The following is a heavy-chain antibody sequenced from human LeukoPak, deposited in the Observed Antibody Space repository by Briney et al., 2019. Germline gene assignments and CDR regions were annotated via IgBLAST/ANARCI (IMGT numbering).Heavy chain of an antibody. V-gene: IGHV1-69*13. J-gene: IGHJ6*03. CDR1: GGTFSSCA. CDR3: ASNRGLTATYYYYMDV. CDR2: IIPIFGTA. D-gene: IGHD1-20*01. Sequence: ASVKVSCKASGGTFSSCAIGWVRQAPGQGLEWMGGIIPIFGTANYAQKFQGRVTITADESTSTAYMELSSLRFEDTAVYYCASNRGLTATYYYYMDVWGKGTTVTISS.